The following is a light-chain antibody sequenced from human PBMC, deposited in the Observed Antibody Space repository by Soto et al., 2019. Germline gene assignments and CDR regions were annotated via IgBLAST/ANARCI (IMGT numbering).Light chain of an antibody. CDR3: SSYTSSSTLEV. CDR2: DVS. Sequence: SALTQPASVSGSPGQSITISCTGTSSDVGGYDYVSWYQQHPGKAPKLMIYDVSSRPSGVSNRFSGSKSGNTASLTISGLQAEDEADYYCSSYTSSSTLEVFGTGTKVTVL. V-gene: IGLV2-14*03. J-gene: IGLJ1*01. CDR1: SSDVGGYDY.